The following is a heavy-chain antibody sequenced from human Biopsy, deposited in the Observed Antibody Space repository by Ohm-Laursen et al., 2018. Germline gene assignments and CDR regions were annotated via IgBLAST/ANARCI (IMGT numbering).Heavy chain of an antibody. J-gene: IGHJ4*02. CDR2: MYYSGST. Sequence: SQTLSLTCTVSGGSLNFYYWSWIRQPPGKGLEWIGYMYYSGSTKYSPSLKNRVTVSFDTSRNQFSPKLTSMTPADTAVYYCVRGRSPATYWGQGALVTVSS. CDR1: GGSLNFYY. CDR3: VRGRSPATY. V-gene: IGHV4-59*01. D-gene: IGHD3-16*01.